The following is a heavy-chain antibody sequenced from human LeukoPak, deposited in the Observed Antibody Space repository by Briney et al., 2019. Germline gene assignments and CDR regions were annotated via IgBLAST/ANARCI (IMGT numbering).Heavy chain of an antibody. V-gene: IGHV3-7*03. J-gene: IGHJ4*02. CDR1: GFTFRSYW. CDR2: ISQDGTKQ. Sequence: GGSLRLSCAVSGFTFRSYWMSWLRQAPGKGLECVASISQDGTKQYYVDSVRGRFTISRDDAKNSAYLQMNNLRVQDTAVYYCVRRNLFDYWGQGTLVTVSS. CDR3: VRRNLFDY.